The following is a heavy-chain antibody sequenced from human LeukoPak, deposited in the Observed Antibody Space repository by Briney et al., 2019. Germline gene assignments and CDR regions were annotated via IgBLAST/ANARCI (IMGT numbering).Heavy chain of an antibody. J-gene: IGHJ4*02. V-gene: IGHV3-21*01. CDR2: ITSSSSYI. Sequence: KPGGSLRLSCAASGFTFSTYNMNWVRQAPGKGLEWVSSITSSSSYIYYADSVKGRFTISRDNAKNSLYLQMNSLRAEDTAVYYCARAERVSPTHYWGQGTLVTVSS. D-gene: IGHD2-15*01. CDR1: GFTFSTYN. CDR3: ARAERVSPTHY.